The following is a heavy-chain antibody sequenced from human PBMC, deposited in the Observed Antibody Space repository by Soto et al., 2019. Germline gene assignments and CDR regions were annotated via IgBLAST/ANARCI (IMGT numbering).Heavy chain of an antibody. CDR3: ARGLVYYYGSGSYYYYYGMDV. J-gene: IGHJ6*02. CDR2: INHSGST. CDR1: GGSFSGYY. D-gene: IGHD3-10*01. V-gene: IGHV4-34*01. Sequence: SETLSLTCAVYGGSFSGYYWSWIRQPPGKGLEWIGEINHSGSTNYNPSLKSRVTISVDTSKNQFSLKLSSVTAADTAVYYCARGLVYYYGSGSYYYYYGMDVWGQGTTVTVSS.